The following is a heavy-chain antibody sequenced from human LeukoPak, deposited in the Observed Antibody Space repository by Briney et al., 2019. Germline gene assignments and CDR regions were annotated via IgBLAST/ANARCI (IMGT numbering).Heavy chain of an antibody. D-gene: IGHD2-8*01. CDR3: ARSIQWSRSFDY. CDR2: IYYSGST. J-gene: IGHJ4*02. CDR1: GGSISSYY. V-gene: IGHV4-59*08. Sequence: PSETLSLTCTVSGGSISSYYWSWIRQPPGKGLEWIGYIYYSGSTNYNPSLKSRVTISVDTSKNQFSLKLSSVTAADTAVYYCARSIQWSRSFDYWGQGTLVTVSS.